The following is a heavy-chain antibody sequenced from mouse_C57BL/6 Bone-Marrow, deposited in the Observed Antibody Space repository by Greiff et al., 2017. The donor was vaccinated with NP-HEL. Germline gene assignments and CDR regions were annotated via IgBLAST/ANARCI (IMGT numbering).Heavy chain of an antibody. J-gene: IGHJ4*01. V-gene: IGHV14-3*01. D-gene: IGHD3-2*02. CDR1: GFNITNTY. Sequence: EVQLQESVAELVRPGASVKLSCTASGFNITNTYMHWVKQRPEQGLEWIGRIDPANGNTKYAPKFQGKATITADTSSNTAYLQLSSLTSEDTAIYYCARDEATERAYAMDYWGQGTSVTVSS. CDR3: ARDEATERAYAMDY. CDR2: IDPANGNT.